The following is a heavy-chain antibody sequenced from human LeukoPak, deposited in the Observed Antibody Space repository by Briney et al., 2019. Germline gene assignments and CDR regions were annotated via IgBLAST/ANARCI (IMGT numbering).Heavy chain of an antibody. CDR2: IYHSGST. D-gene: IGHD2-8*01. Sequence: SETLSLTCTVSGYSISSGYYWGWIRQPPGKGLEWIGRIYHSGSTYYNPSLKSRVTISVDTSKNQFSLKLSSVTAADTAVYYCARKNGYYFDYWGRGTLVTVSS. V-gene: IGHV4-38-2*02. CDR3: ARKNGYYFDY. J-gene: IGHJ4*02. CDR1: GYSISSGYY.